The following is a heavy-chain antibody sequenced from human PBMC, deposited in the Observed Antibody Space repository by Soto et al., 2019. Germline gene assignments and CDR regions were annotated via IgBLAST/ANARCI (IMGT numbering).Heavy chain of an antibody. CDR1: GGTFSSYA. Sequence: QVQLVQSGAEVKKPGSSVKVSCKASGGTFSSYAISWVRQAPGQGLEWMGGIIPIFGTANYAQKFQGRVTITADESKSTAYMETSSLRAEDTAVYYCASRMEQSRPPIYSGMDVWGQGTTVTVSS. D-gene: IGHD6-19*01. V-gene: IGHV1-69*01. CDR2: IIPIFGTA. CDR3: ASRMEQSRPPIYSGMDV. J-gene: IGHJ6*02.